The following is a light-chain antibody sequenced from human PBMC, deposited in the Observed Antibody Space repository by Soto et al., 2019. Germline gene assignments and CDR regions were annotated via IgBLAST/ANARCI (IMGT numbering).Light chain of an antibody. V-gene: IGKV3-11*01. Sequence: EIVLTQSPATLSLSPAERPTLSCRASPSVSSYLAWYQQKPDPAPRLHIYDASSRATGIPARFSGSGSGTNFTLTISGLEPDDFAVYYCQQRSNWLFGGGTKVEIK. CDR3: QQRSNWL. J-gene: IGKJ4*01. CDR1: PSVSSY. CDR2: DAS.